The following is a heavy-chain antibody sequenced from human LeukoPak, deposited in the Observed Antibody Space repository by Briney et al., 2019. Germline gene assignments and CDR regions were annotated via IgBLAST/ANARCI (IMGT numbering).Heavy chain of an antibody. CDR1: GYTFTGYY. Sequence: GASVKVSCKASGYTFTGYYMHWVRQAPGQGLEWMGRVNPNSGGTNYAQKFQGRVTMTRDTSISTAYMELSRLRSDDTAVYYCARDFLGAHAFDIWGQGTMVTVSS. V-gene: IGHV1-2*06. CDR3: ARDFLGAHAFDI. D-gene: IGHD3-16*01. J-gene: IGHJ3*02. CDR2: VNPNSGGT.